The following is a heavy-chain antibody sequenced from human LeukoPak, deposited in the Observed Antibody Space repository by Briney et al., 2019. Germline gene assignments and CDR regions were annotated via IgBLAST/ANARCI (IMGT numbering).Heavy chain of an antibody. CDR2: IIPIFGTA. D-gene: IGHD3-22*01. Sequence: GGSLRLSCAASGFTFSSYAISWVRQAPGQGLEWMGGIIPIFGTANYAQKFQGRVTITADESTSTAYMELSSLRSEDTAVYYCARAPSYYYDSSGYPLFDYWGQGTLVTVSS. CDR1: GFTFSSYA. V-gene: IGHV1-69*01. CDR3: ARAPSYYYDSSGYPLFDY. J-gene: IGHJ4*02.